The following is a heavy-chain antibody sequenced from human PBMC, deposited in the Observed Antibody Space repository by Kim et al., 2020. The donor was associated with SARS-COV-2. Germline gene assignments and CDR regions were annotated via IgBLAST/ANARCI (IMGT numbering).Heavy chain of an antibody. CDR3: ARDLLVRGVTSDY. Sequence: YNPSLKSRVTRSVDKSKNQFSLKLSSVTAADTAVYYCARDLLVRGVTSDYWGQGTLVTVSS. D-gene: IGHD3-10*01. J-gene: IGHJ4*02. V-gene: IGHV4-4*02.